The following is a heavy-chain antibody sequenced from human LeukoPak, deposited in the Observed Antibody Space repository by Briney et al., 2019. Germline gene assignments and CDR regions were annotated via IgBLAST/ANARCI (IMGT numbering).Heavy chain of an antibody. J-gene: IGHJ4*02. Sequence: GGSLRLSCAASGFTFSSYSMNWVRQAPGKGLEWVSSISSSSSYIYYADSVKGRFTISRDNAKNSLYLQMNSLRAEDTAVYYCAKLAGVTMIVTWYYFDYWGQGTLVTVSS. CDR1: GFTFSSYS. V-gene: IGHV3-21*04. D-gene: IGHD3-22*01. CDR2: ISSSSSYI. CDR3: AKLAGVTMIVTWYYFDY.